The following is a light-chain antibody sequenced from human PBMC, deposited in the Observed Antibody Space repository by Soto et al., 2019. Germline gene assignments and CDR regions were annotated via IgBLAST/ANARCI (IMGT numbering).Light chain of an antibody. J-gene: IGLJ2*01. CDR1: SSDVGGYNY. Sequence: QPPSASGSPGQSVTISCTGTSSDVGGYNYVSWYQQHPGKAPKLMISEVSKRPSGVPDRFSGSKSGNTASLTVSGLQAEDEADYYCSSFAGNNNLVFGGGTQLTVL. V-gene: IGLV2-8*01. CDR2: EVS. CDR3: SSFAGNNNLV.